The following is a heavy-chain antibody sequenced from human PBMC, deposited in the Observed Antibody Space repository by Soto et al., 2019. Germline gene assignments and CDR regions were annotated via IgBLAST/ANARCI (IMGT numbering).Heavy chain of an antibody. J-gene: IGHJ4*02. CDR1: GFTFSSYS. CDR2: ISSSSVYI. CDR3: GRITDYCSSSTCSYPFDY. V-gene: IGHV3-21*01. Sequence: GGSLRLSCAASGFTFSSYSMNWVRRAPGKGLEWVASISSSSVYIYRADSVKGRFAISRDNAKNSLYLQMNSLRAEDTAVYYCGRITDYCSSSTCSYPFDYWGQGTLVTVSS. D-gene: IGHD2-2*01.